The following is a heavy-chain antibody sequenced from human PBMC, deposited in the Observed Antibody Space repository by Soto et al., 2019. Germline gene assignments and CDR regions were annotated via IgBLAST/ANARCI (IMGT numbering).Heavy chain of an antibody. D-gene: IGHD6-25*01. V-gene: IGHV3-74*01. CDR2: IKADGSST. J-gene: IGHJ4*02. Sequence: QPGGSLRLSCVASGFTFSSNYMHWVRQAPGKGLVWVSRIKADGSSTTYADSVRGRFTISRDNAQNTLYLQMSSLRAEDTAVYYCARAPRAAGDYYFAYWGQGTPVTVSS. CDR3: ARAPRAAGDYYFAY. CDR1: GFTFSSNY.